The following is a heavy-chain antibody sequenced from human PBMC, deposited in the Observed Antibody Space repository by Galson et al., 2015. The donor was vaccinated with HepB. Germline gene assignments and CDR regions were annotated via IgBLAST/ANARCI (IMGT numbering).Heavy chain of an antibody. CDR3: AKDMRGAWSRIAAAGTGNWXXX. Sequence: SLRLSCAASGSTXSSYSXNWVRQAPGKGLEWVSYISRSSSTIXXADSXXXXSTISRDKPENSRYLQWNSLRAGDTAVYYCAKDMRGAWSRIAAAGTGNWXXXXGQGTLVTVS. J-gene: IGHJ4*02. V-gene: IGHV3-48*01. CDR1: GSTXSSYS. D-gene: IGHD6-13*01. CDR2: ISRSSSTI.